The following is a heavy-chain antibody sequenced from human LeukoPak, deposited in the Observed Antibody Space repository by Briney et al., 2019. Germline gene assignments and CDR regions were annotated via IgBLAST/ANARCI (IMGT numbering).Heavy chain of an antibody. J-gene: IGHJ4*02. CDR2: ISGSGGST. Sequence: PGGSLRLSCAASGCTFSSYAMSWVRKAPGKGLEWVSAISGSGGSTYYADSVKGRFTISRDNSKNTLYLQMNSLRAEDTAVYYCAKDRSAVAATYFDYWGQGTLVTVSS. CDR3: AKDRSAVAATYFDY. CDR1: GCTFSSYA. D-gene: IGHD6-19*01. V-gene: IGHV3-23*01.